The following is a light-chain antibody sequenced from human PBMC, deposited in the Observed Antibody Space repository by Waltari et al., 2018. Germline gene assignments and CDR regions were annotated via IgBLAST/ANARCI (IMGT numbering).Light chain of an antibody. J-gene: IGKJ4*01. V-gene: IGKV4-1*01. CDR1: QSVLQASNNRNY. Sequence: DIVMTQSPDSLALSLGERATISCKSSQSVLQASNNRNYLAWYPQRPVQSPKLLISWASTRQSGVPDRFSGSGSAADFTLTITSLQAEDVATYYCQQYYSTPLTFGGGTKVAIK. CDR2: WAS. CDR3: QQYYSTPLT.